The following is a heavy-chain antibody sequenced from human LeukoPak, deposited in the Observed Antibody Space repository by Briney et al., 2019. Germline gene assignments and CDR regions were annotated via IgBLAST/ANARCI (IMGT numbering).Heavy chain of an antibody. V-gene: IGHV4-59*01. CDR2: VYDSGST. D-gene: IGHD6-13*01. CDR1: GGSINTYY. J-gene: IGHJ2*01. Sequence: SETLSLTCTVSGGSINTYYWSWIRQPPGKRLEWLGYVYDSGSTNYNPSLKSRVTISVDTSKNQFSLKLSSVTAADTAVYYCARSPQYIAAAGGRWYFDLWGRGTLVTVSS. CDR3: ARSPQYIAAAGGRWYFDL.